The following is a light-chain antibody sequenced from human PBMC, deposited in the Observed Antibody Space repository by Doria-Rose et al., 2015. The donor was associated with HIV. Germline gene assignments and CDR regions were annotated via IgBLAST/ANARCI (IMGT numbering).Light chain of an antibody. CDR1: QSVSTD. V-gene: IGKV3-15*01. CDR3: HQYNNWPT. CDR2: GAY. Sequence: TQSPETLSVSPGESATLSCRASQSVSTDLAWYQHKPGQAPLLLIWGAYTRATGIPARFSGSGSGTEFTLTISSLQSEDFAIYFCHQYNNWPTFGQGTRLDIK. J-gene: IGKJ5*01.